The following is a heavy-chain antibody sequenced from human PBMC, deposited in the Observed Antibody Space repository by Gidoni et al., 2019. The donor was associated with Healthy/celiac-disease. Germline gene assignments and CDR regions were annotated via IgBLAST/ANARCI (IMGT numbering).Heavy chain of an antibody. CDR2: INHSGST. Sequence: QVQLQQWGAGRLKPSETLSLTCAVYGGSFSGYYWSWIRQPPGKGLEWIGEINHSGSTNYNPSLKSRVTISVDTSKNQFSLKLSSVTAADTAVYYCASSPDSSGYYSDYWGQGTLVTVSS. CDR3: ASSPDSSGYYSDY. V-gene: IGHV4-34*01. J-gene: IGHJ4*02. D-gene: IGHD3-22*01. CDR1: GGSFSGYY.